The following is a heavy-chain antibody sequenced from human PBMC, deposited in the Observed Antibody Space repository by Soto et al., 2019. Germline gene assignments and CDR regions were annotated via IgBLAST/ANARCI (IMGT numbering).Heavy chain of an antibody. CDR1: GLTFSTYA. Sequence: EVQLLESGGGLVQPGGSLRLSCAASGLTFSTYAMTWVRQAPGKGLEWVSGISGSGGSTYYADSVKGRFTISRDNSKDSLYRQMSSLRAEDTALYYCAKARSSTSGWYGDYWGQGTLVTVSS. V-gene: IGHV3-23*01. J-gene: IGHJ4*02. CDR3: AKARSSTSGWYGDY. CDR2: ISGSGGST. D-gene: IGHD6-19*01.